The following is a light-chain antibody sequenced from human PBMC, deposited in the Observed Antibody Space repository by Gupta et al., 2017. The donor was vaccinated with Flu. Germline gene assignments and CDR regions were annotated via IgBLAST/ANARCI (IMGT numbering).Light chain of an antibody. CDR3: AQRDNSRDDWV. J-gene: IGLJ3*02. V-gene: IGLV1-44*01. CDR1: SSAMGNND. Sequence: SSAMGNNDVYWYQQHPGPAPELLIYGDSQRPSGIPERFSGSKSGTTATLTISGLQAEDEADYYCAQRDNSRDDWVFGGGTKLTVL. CDR2: GDS.